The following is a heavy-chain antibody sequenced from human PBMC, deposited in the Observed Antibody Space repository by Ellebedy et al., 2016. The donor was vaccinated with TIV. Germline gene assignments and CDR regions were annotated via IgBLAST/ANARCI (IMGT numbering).Heavy chain of an antibody. CDR1: GGSIRNYY. CDR2: IHYSGRT. Sequence: MPSETLSLTCSVSGGSIRNYYWSWIRQPPGRGLECIGYIHYSGRTKYNPSLESRVTISVDMSKNQFSLRLNSVTYADTAVYYCARGSWFDPWGQGTLVTVSS. CDR3: ARGSWFDP. D-gene: IGHD2-15*01. V-gene: IGHV4-59*01. J-gene: IGHJ5*02.